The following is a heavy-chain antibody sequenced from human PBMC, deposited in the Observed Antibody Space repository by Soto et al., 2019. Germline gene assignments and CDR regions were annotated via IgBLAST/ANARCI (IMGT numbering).Heavy chain of an antibody. CDR3: MAAPPPHTDFDY. Sequence: ASVKVSCKASGYTFTSYYMHWVRQAPGQGLEWMGIINPSGGSTSYAQKFQGRVTMTRDTPTSTVYMELSSLRSEDTAVYYCMAAPPPHTDFDYWGQGTLVTVSS. V-gene: IGHV1-46*01. CDR1: GYTFTSYY. CDR2: INPSGGST. J-gene: IGHJ4*02.